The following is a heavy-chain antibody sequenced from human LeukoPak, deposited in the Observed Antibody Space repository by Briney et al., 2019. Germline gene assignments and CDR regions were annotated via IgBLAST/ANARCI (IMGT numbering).Heavy chain of an antibody. CDR2: ISYDGSNK. J-gene: IGHJ6*02. V-gene: IGHV3-30*18. CDR1: GFTFSSYG. Sequence: GGSLRLSCAASGFTFSSYGMHWVRQAPGKGLEWVAVISYDGSNKYYADSVKGRFTISRDNSKNTLYLQMNSLRAEDTAVYYCAKVHYYYGMDVWGQGTTVTVSS. CDR3: AKVHYYYGMDV.